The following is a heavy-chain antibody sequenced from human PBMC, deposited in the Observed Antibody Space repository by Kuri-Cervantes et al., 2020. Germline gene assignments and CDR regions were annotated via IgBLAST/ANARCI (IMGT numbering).Heavy chain of an antibody. D-gene: IGHD4-23*01. V-gene: IGHV3-30*14. CDR3: ARVVSQAGQFDY. J-gene: IGHJ4*02. CDR2: ISYDGRNR. Sequence: GESLKISCAASGFSFSNYAMHWVRQAPGKGLEWVAVISYDGRNRSYADSVKGRFTISRDNSKNTLYLQMNSLRAEDTAVYYCARVVSQAGQFDYWGQGTLVTVSS. CDR1: GFSFSNYA.